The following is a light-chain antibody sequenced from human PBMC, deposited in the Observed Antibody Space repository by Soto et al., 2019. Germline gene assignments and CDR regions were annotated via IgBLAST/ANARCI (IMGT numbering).Light chain of an antibody. J-gene: IGKJ4*01. CDR2: DAS. CDR3: QQRSNWPPTLT. CDR1: QSVSSN. V-gene: IGKV3-11*01. Sequence: EIVLTQSPATLSLSPGERATLSCRASQSVSSNVAWYQQKPGQAPSPLIYDASNRATGIPARFRGSGSGTDFTRTISSLDPEDFAVYYCQQRSNWPPTLTFGGGTKVDIK.